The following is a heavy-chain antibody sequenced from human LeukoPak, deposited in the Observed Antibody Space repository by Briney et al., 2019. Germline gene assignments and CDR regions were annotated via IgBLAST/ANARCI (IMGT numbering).Heavy chain of an antibody. J-gene: IGHJ4*02. Sequence: ASVKVSCKASGYTFTSYDINWVRQATGQGLEWMGWMNPNSGNTGYAQKFQGRVTITRNTSISTAYMELSSLRSEDTAVYYCARGLGQYCSSTSCRTFDYWGQGTLVTVSS. CDR3: ARGLGQYCSSTSCRTFDY. CDR1: GYTFTSYD. V-gene: IGHV1-8*03. D-gene: IGHD2-2*01. CDR2: MNPNSGNT.